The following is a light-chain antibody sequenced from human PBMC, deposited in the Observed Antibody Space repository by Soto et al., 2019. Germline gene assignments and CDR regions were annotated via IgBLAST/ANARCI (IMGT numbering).Light chain of an antibody. Sequence: EIVLTQSPGTLSLSPGERATLSCRASQSVSSSYLAWYQQKPGQAPRLLIYGASSRATGIPDRFSSSGSGTDFTLTISRLQPEDFAVYYCQQYGISPLTFGQGTKVEIK. CDR1: QSVSSSY. CDR3: QQYGISPLT. V-gene: IGKV3-20*01. J-gene: IGKJ1*01. CDR2: GAS.